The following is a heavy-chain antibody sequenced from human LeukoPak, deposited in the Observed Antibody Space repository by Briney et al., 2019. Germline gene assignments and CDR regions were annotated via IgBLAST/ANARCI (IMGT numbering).Heavy chain of an antibody. Sequence: PGGSLRLSCAASGFTFSAYTMTWVRQAPGKGLEWVSAISRSGTYIYYEDSVKGRFTISRDNAENSVYLQMNSLRAEDTAVYYCARGYNGMDVWGQGTTVTVSS. J-gene: IGHJ6*02. CDR1: GFTFSAYT. CDR2: ISRSGTYI. CDR3: ARGYNGMDV. V-gene: IGHV3-21*01.